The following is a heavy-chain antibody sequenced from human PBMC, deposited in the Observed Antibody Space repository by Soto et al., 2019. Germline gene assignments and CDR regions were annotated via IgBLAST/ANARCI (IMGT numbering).Heavy chain of an antibody. CDR3: ATHRDGYNLDYYYYGMDV. V-gene: IGHV1-69*12. J-gene: IGHJ6*02. D-gene: IGHD5-12*01. Sequence: QVQLVQSGAEVKKPGSSVKVSCKASGGTFSSYAISWVRQAPGQGLEWMGGIIPIFGTANYAQKFQGRVTFTADESTSTAYMELGSLRSDDPAVYYCATHRDGYNLDYYYYGMDVWGQGTTVTVSS. CDR1: GGTFSSYA. CDR2: IIPIFGTA.